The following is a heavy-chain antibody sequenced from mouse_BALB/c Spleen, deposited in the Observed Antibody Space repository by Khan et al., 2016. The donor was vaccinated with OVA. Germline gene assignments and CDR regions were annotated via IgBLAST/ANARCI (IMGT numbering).Heavy chain of an antibody. CDR3: ARESSYWYFDV. Sequence: QIQLVQSGPELKKPGETVKISCKASGYTFTNYRMNWMKQAPGKGLKWMGWINTYTGEPTYGDDFKGRFAFSLATSASTASLQINNLKNEDMATYFCARESSYWYFDVWGAGTTVTVSS. D-gene: IGHD1-1*01. CDR2: INTYTGEP. V-gene: IGHV9-1*02. CDR1: GYTFTNYR. J-gene: IGHJ1*01.